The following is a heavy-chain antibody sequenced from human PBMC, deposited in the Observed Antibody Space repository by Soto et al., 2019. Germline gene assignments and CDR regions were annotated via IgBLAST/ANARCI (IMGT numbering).Heavy chain of an antibody. Sequence: EVQLLESGGGLVQPGGSLRLSCAASGFTFSSYAMSWVRQAPGKGLEWVSAISGSGGSTYYADSVKGRFTISRDNSKNTLYLQMNRLRAEDTAVYYCAKQGLMGELLLLDYWGQGTLVTVSS. CDR1: GFTFSSYA. V-gene: IGHV3-23*01. D-gene: IGHD1-26*01. J-gene: IGHJ4*02. CDR2: ISGSGGST. CDR3: AKQGLMGELLLLDY.